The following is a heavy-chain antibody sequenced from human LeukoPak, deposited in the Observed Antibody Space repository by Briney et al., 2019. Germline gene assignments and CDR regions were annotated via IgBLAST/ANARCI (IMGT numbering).Heavy chain of an antibody. Sequence: GGSLRLSCAASGFTFSSHWMSWVRQAPGKGLEWVANIKQDGSEKNYVDSVKGRFTISRDNAKNSLYLQMDSLRAEDTAVYYYARDSTGDSYFGYWGQGTLVTVSS. V-gene: IGHV3-7*01. CDR3: ARDSTGDSYFGY. CDR1: GFTFSSHW. D-gene: IGHD3-9*01. J-gene: IGHJ4*02. CDR2: IKQDGSEK.